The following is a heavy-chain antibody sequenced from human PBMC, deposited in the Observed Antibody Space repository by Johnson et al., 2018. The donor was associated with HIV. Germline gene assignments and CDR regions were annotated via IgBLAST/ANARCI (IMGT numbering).Heavy chain of an antibody. V-gene: IGHV3-30-3*01. J-gene: IGHJ3*02. Sequence: QMQLVESGGGVVQPGRYLRLSCAASGFTFSSYAMHWVRQAPGKGLEWVAVISYDGSNKYYADSVKGRFTISRDNSKNTLYLQMNSLRAEDTAVYYCARALEGDAFDIWGQGTMVTVSS. D-gene: IGHD5-24*01. CDR1: GFTFSSYA. CDR2: ISYDGSNK. CDR3: ARALEGDAFDI.